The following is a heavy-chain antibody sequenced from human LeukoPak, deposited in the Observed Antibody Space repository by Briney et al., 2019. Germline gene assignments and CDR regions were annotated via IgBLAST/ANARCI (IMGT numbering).Heavy chain of an antibody. J-gene: IGHJ4*02. CDR2: YSGGTT. V-gene: IGHV3-66*02. CDR3: ASGTQLWHGGY. D-gene: IGHD5-18*01. Sequence: GGSLRLSCAASGFIASSSYMNWVRQAPGKGLEWVSVYSGGTTYYADSVKGRLTISRDNSKNTLYLQMNSLRAEDTAVYYCASGTQLWHGGYWGQGTLVTVSS. CDR1: GFIASSSY.